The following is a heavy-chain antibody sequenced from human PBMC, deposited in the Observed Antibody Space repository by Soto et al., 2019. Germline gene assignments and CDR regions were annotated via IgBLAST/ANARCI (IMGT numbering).Heavy chain of an antibody. CDR1: GFTFSDYY. CDR3: ARDYYDFWSGPLFYGMDV. D-gene: IGHD3-3*01. J-gene: IGHJ6*02. Sequence: GGSLRLSCAASGFTFSDYYMSWIRQAPGKGLEWVSYVSSSGSTIYYADSVKGRFTISRDNSKNSLYLQMNSLRAEDTAVYYCARDYYDFWSGPLFYGMDVWGQGTTVTVSS. CDR2: VSSSGSTI. V-gene: IGHV3-11*01.